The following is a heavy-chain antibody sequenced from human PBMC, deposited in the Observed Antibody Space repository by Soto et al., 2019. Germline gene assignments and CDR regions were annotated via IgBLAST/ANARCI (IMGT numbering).Heavy chain of an antibody. Sequence: VQLVQSGAEVKKPGSSVKVSCKASGGTFNNYAISWVRQAPGQGLEWVGGIIPVFGAAHYAQNFQASVTITVDESKSTSYMEPSSLRAEDTAVYYCATAYFGGDWTRGYYYYGMDVWGQGTTV. J-gene: IGHJ6*02. D-gene: IGHD2-21*02. V-gene: IGHV1-69*01. CDR2: IIPVFGAA. CDR3: ATAYFGGDWTRGYYYYGMDV. CDR1: GGTFNNYA.